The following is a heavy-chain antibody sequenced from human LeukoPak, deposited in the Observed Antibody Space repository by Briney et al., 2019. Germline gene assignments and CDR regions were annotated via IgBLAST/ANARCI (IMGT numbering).Heavy chain of an antibody. Sequence: ESLKISCKGSGYSLSSSWIGWVRQMPGKGLEWMAIIYAPDSDVRYSPSFQGQITISVDKSINTAYLQWNSLRASDTAIYYCARPADHSGLDYWGLGTLVTVSS. CDR2: IYAPDSDV. CDR3: ARPADHSGLDY. J-gene: IGHJ4*02. CDR1: GYSLSSSW. V-gene: IGHV5-51*01. D-gene: IGHD1-26*01.